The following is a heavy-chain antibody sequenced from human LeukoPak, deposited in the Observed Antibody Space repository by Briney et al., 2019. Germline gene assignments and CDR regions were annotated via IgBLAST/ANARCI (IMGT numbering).Heavy chain of an antibody. V-gene: IGHV1-2*02. CDR2: INPNSGGT. Sequence: ASVKVSCKASGYTFTGYYMHWVRQAPGQGLEWMGWINPNSGGTNYAQKFQGRVTMTRDTSISTAYMELSRLRSDDTAVYYCARDFASGSSAFDIWGQGKMVTVSS. CDR1: GYTFTGYY. CDR3: ARDFASGSSAFDI. J-gene: IGHJ3*02. D-gene: IGHD1-26*01.